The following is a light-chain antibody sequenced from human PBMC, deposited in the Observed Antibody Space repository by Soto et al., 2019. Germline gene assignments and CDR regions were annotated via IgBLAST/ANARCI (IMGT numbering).Light chain of an antibody. CDR3: QQYGSSWWT. J-gene: IGKJ1*01. Sequence: EIVLTQSPGTLSLSPGERATLSCRTSQSVSSSYLAWYQQKPGQAPRLLIYGASSRATGIPVRFSGSGSGTDLTLTISRLEPEDFAVYYCQQYGSSWWTFGQGTKVEIK. CDR1: QSVSSSY. V-gene: IGKV3-20*01. CDR2: GAS.